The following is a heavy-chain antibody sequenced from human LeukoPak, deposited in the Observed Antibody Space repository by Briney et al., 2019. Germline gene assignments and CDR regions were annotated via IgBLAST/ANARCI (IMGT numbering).Heavy chain of an antibody. CDR1: GFTFSSYG. CDR3: FAAAVAIDY. V-gene: IGHV3-23*01. CDR2: ISGSGGST. Sequence: GGSLRLSCAASGFTFSSYGMSWVRQAPGKGLEWVSAISGSGGSTYYADSVKGRFTISRDNSKNTLYLQMNSLSAEDTAVYYCFAAAVAIDYWGQGTLVTVSS. D-gene: IGHD6-13*01. J-gene: IGHJ4*02.